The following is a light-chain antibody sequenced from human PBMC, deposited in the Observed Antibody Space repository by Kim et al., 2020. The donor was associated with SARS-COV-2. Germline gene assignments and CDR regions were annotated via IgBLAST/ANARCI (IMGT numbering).Light chain of an antibody. V-gene: IGKV3-11*01. CDR1: QSISSY. CDR3: QQRSNWPLT. Sequence: EIVLTQSPATLSLSPGERATLSCRASQSISSYLGWYQQKPGQAPRLLFYDASNRATGIPARFSGSGSGTDFTLTISSLEPEDFAVYYCQQRSNWPLTFGGGTKVDIK. CDR2: DAS. J-gene: IGKJ4*01.